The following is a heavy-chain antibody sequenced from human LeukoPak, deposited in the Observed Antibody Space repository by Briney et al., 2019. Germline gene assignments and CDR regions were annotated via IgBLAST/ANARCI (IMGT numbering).Heavy chain of an antibody. CDR1: GGSISSYY. V-gene: IGHV4-59*01. Sequence: SETLSLTCTVSGGSISSYYWSWIRQPPGKGLEWIGYIYYSGSTNYNPSLKSRATISVDMSKNRFSLKLTSVTTADTAVYYCARKGEHYYDSGKLWPAWFDLWGQGTLVTVSS. J-gene: IGHJ5*02. CDR3: ARKGEHYYDSGKLWPAWFDL. D-gene: IGHD3-10*01. CDR2: IYYSGST.